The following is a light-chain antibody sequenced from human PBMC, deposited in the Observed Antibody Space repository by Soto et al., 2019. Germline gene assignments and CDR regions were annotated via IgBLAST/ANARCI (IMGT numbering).Light chain of an antibody. Sequence: EIVMTQSPSTLSVSPGERATLSCRASQSVNNRLAWYQQKPGQAPRLLIPGASNRATGIPDRFSGSGSATDFSLIISSLEPEDFALYFCQQYGTSPMTFGQGTRLEIK. J-gene: IGKJ5*01. CDR1: QSVNNR. V-gene: IGKV3D-15*01. CDR2: GAS. CDR3: QQYGTSPMT.